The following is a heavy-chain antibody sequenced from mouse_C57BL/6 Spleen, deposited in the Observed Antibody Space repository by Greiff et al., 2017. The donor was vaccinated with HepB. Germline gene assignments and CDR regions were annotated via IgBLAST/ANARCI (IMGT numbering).Heavy chain of an antibody. D-gene: IGHD2-4*01. V-gene: IGHV1-55*01. CDR3: ARSYYYDFPWFAY. J-gene: IGHJ3*01. Sequence: VQLQQPGAELVKPGASVKMSCKASGYTFTSYWITWVKQRPGQGLEWIGDIYPGSGSTNYNEKFKSKATLTVDTSSSTAYMQLSSLTSEDSAVYYCARSYYYDFPWFAYWGQGTLVTVSA. CDR2: IYPGSGST. CDR1: GYTFTSYW.